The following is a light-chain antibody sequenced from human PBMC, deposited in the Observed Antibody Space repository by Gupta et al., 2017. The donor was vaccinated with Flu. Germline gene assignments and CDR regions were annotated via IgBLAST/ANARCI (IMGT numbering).Light chain of an antibody. Sequence: VKLTCTLSSGNSSNAIAWHQQQPDKGPRYLMKLNSDGSHNKGDGIPDRFSGSGSGAERYLTISSLQSEDEADYYCQTWGTGIAVFGGGTKLTVL. J-gene: IGLJ2*01. CDR1: SGNSSNA. CDR2: LNSDGSH. V-gene: IGLV4-69*01. CDR3: QTWGTGIAV.